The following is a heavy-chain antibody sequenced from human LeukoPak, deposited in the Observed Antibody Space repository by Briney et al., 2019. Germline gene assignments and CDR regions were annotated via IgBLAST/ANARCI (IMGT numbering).Heavy chain of an antibody. CDR1: GFVFYAFT. V-gene: IGHV3-21*06. J-gene: IGHJ4*02. D-gene: IGHD2-2*01. CDR3: ARDTIEVFQYLVFHH. Sequence: GGSLRLSCAASGFVFYAFTMNWVRQAPGKGLEWVASISGDSGQIYNADSVRGRFTISRDNAENSVYLEMKSLTVEDTAIYYCARDTIEVFQYLVFHHWGQGALVTVSS. CDR2: ISGDSGQI.